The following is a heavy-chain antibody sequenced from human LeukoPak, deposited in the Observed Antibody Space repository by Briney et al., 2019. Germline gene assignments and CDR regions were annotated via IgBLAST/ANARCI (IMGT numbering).Heavy chain of an antibody. V-gene: IGHV3-53*04. CDR2: IYSGDSGVST. CDR1: EFSVSNTY. Sequence: GGSLRLSCAASEFSVSNTYMGWVRQAPGKGLEWVSVIYSGDSGVSTYYADSVKGRFTISRHNSKNTLYLQMSSLRAEDTAVYFCARSAARLRYYYAMDVWGQGTTVTVCS. J-gene: IGHJ6*02. D-gene: IGHD6-6*01. CDR3: ARSAARLRYYYAMDV.